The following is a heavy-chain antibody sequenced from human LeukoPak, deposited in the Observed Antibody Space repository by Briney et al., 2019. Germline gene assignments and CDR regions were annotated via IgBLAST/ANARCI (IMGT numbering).Heavy chain of an antibody. D-gene: IGHD4-17*01. CDR3: ARHRLPGYYYYGMDG. J-gene: IGHJ6*02. V-gene: IGHV4-59*08. CDR1: GGSISSYY. Sequence: TTSETLSLTCTVSGGSISSYYWSWIRQPPGKGLEWIGYIYYSGSTNYNPSLKSRVIISVDTSKNQFSLNLTSVTAADTAIYYCARHRLPGYYYYGMDGWGQGTTVTVSS. CDR2: IYYSGST.